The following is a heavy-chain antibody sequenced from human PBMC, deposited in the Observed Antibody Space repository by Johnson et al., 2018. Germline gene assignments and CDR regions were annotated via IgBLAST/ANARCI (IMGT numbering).Heavy chain of an antibody. J-gene: IGHJ6*03. D-gene: IGHD6-19*01. Sequence: EVQLVESGGGLVQPGGSLRLSCAASGFTFSSYDMHWVRQATGKGLEWVSAIGTAGDTYYPGSVKGRFTISRENAKNSLYLQMNSLRAGDTAVYYCARDVYSSGWYKTGYYYMDVWGKGSTVTGS. V-gene: IGHV3-13*01. CDR2: IGTAGDT. CDR3: ARDVYSSGWYKTGYYYMDV. CDR1: GFTFSSYD.